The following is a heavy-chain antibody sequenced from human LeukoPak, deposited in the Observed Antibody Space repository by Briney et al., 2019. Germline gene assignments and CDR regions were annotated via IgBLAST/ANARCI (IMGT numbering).Heavy chain of an antibody. J-gene: IGHJ4*02. V-gene: IGHV4-61*02. D-gene: IGHD3-10*01. CDR3: ARERAERFYYGSGSSYNGCELDC. CDR1: GGSISSGSYF. CDR2: VYSSGSA. Sequence: SQTLSLTCSVSGGSISSGSYFRSWIRQPAGKGLEWIGRVYSSGSANYNPSLESRVSISVDTSKNHFSLKLNSVTAADTAVYYCARERAERFYYGSGSSYNGCELDCWGQGTLVTVSS.